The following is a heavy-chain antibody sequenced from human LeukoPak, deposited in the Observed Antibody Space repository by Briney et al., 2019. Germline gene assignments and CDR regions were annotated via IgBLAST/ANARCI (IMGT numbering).Heavy chain of an antibody. CDR1: GGSFSGYY. Sequence: SETLSLTCAVYGGSFSGYYWNWIRQPPGKGLEWIGEINHTGSTNYNPSLKSRVTISVDISKNQFSLKLISLTAADTAVYYCARRVGDGVFDPWGQGTLVTVSS. D-gene: IGHD2-2*01. V-gene: IGHV4-34*01. J-gene: IGHJ5*02. CDR3: ARRVGDGVFDP. CDR2: INHTGST.